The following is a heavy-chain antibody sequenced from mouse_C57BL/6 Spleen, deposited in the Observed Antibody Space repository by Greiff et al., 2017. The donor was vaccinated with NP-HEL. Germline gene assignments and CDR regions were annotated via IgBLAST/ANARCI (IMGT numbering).Heavy chain of an antibody. CDR1: GYAFSSSW. J-gene: IGHJ1*03. D-gene: IGHD2-1*01. Sequence: VKLQQSGPELVKPGASVKISCKASGYAFSSSWMNWVKQRPGKGLEWIGRIYPGDGDTNYNGKFKGRATLTADKSSSTAYMQLSSLTSEDSAVYFCARGNGNWYFDVWGTGTTVTVSS. V-gene: IGHV1-82*01. CDR2: IYPGDGDT. CDR3: ARGNGNWYFDV.